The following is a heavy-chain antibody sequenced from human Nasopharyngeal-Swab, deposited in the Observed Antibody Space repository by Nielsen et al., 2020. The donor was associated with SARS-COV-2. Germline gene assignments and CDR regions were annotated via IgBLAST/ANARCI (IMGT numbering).Heavy chain of an antibody. CDR1: GFTFSSYW. V-gene: IGHV3-7*01. D-gene: IGHD2-15*01. CDR2: IKQDGSEK. J-gene: IGHJ4*02. Sequence: GESLKISCAASGFTFSSYWMSWVRQAPGKGLEWVANIKQDGSEKYYVDSVKGRFTISRDNAKNSLYLQMNSLRAEDTVVYYCARDPYCSGGSCYSVRVYWGQGTLVTVSS. CDR3: ARDPYCSGGSCYSVRVY.